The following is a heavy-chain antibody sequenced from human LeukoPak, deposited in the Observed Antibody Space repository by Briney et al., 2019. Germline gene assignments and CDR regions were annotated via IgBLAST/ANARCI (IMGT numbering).Heavy chain of an antibody. CDR2: ISAYNGNT. CDR1: GYTFTSYG. Sequence: GASVKVSCKASGYTFTSYGISWVRQAPGQGLEWMGWISAYNGNTNYAQKLQGRVTMTTDASTSTAYMELRSLRSDDTAVYYCARVGYCSSTSCYPGYWGQGTLVTVSS. J-gene: IGHJ4*02. V-gene: IGHV1-18*01. CDR3: ARVGYCSSTSCYPGY. D-gene: IGHD2-2*01.